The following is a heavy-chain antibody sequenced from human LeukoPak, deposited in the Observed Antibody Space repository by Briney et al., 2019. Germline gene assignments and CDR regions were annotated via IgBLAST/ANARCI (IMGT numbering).Heavy chain of an antibody. CDR3: ARGEDSSWYYFDF. Sequence: GGSLRLSCAASGFTFSSYSMNWVRQAPGKGLEWVSSISSSSSYIYYADSVKGRFTISRDNAKNSLYLQMNSLRAEDTAVYYCARGEDSSWYYFDFWGQGTLVTVYS. V-gene: IGHV3-21*01. CDR1: GFTFSSYS. D-gene: IGHD6-13*01. J-gene: IGHJ4*02. CDR2: ISSSSSYI.